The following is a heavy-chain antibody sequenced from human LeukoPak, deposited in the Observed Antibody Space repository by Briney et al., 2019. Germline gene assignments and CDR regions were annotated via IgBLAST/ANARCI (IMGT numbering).Heavy chain of an antibody. Sequence: GSLRLSCAASGFTFSSYAMSWVRQAPGKGLEWVAVISYDGSNKYYADSVKGRFTISRDNSKNTLYLQMNSLRAEDTAVYYCARASEPIPAAHSYYFDYWGQGTLVTVSS. J-gene: IGHJ4*02. CDR3: ARASEPIPAAHSYYFDY. CDR1: GFTFSSYA. D-gene: IGHD2-2*01. CDR2: ISYDGSNK. V-gene: IGHV3-30-3*01.